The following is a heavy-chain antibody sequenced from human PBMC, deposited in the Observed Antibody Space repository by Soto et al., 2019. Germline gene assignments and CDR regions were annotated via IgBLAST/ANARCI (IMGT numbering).Heavy chain of an antibody. D-gene: IGHD3-10*01. J-gene: IGHJ6*02. CDR3: AKGVLSFHYGLEV. Sequence: EVKLLQSGGGVVPPGGSLRLSCATSGFTFNTYPMTWVRQAPGKGLEWVSSISSTAGKTSSYADSEKGRFAISRDFSDNTVYLQMDNLRVDGTAVYFCAKGVLSFHYGLEVWGQGTTVTVSS. CDR1: GFTFNTYP. CDR2: ISSTAGKTS. V-gene: IGHV3-23*01.